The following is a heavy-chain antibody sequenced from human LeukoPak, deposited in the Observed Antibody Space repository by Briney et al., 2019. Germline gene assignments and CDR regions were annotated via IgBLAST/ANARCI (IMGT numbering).Heavy chain of an antibody. J-gene: IGHJ4*02. Sequence: ASVKVSCKASGGTFTSYDIIWVRQATGQGLEWMGWMNPNSGNTGYAQKFQGRVTITRNTSISTVYMELSSLRSEDTAVYYCAREDDCYDSSGYGSLGYWGQGTLVTVSS. V-gene: IGHV1-8*03. D-gene: IGHD3-22*01. CDR1: GGTFTSYD. CDR2: MNPNSGNT. CDR3: AREDDCYDSSGYGSLGY.